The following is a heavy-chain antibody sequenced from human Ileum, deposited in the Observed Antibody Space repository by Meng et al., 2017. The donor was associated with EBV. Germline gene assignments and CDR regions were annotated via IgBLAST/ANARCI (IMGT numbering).Heavy chain of an antibody. CDR1: GGSFSGYY. CDR2: INHSGST. D-gene: IGHD4/OR15-4a*01. V-gene: IGHV4-34*01. J-gene: IGHJ4*02. CDR3: ARGLLAGTMLNWSDY. Sequence: QVQLQQWGAGLLKPSXXXXLXXXVYGGSFSGYYWSWIRQPPGKGLEWIGEINHSGSTNYNPSLKSRATISVDTSKNQFSLKLSSVTAADTAVYYCARGLLAGTMLNWSDYWGQGTLVTVSS.